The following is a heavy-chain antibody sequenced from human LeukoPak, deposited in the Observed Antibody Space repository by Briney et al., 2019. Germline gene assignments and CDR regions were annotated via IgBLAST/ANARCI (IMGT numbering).Heavy chain of an antibody. CDR2: INPNSGGT. Sequence: ASVKVSCKASGYTFTGYYMHWVRQAPGQGLEWMGWINPNSGGTNYAQKFQGRVTMTRDTSISTAYMELSRLRSDDTAVYYCARDARIDDFWSGYSTFDAFDIWGQGTMVTVSS. CDR3: ARDARIDDFWSGYSTFDAFDI. CDR1: GYTFTGYY. V-gene: IGHV1-2*02. D-gene: IGHD3-3*01. J-gene: IGHJ3*02.